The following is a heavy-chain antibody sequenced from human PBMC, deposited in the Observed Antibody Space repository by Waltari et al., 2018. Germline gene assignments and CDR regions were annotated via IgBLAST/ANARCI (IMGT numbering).Heavy chain of an antibody. CDR1: GYTFTSYG. CDR2: IIPILGIA. CDR3: ARDPDNYDSSGYYPGY. Sequence: QVQLVQSGAEVKKPGASVMVSCKASGYTFTSYGLSWVRLAPGPGLEWMGWIIPILGIANYAQKFQGRVTITADKSTSTAYMELSSLRSEDTAVYYCARDPDNYDSSGYYPGYWGQGTLVTVSS. J-gene: IGHJ4*02. D-gene: IGHD3-22*01. V-gene: IGHV1-69*10.